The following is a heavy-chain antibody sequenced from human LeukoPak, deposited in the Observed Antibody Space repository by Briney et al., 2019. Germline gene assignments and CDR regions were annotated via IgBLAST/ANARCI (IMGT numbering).Heavy chain of an antibody. J-gene: IGHJ3*02. CDR3: AREGPNDAFDI. CDR2: ISSSSSTI. CDR1: GFTFSSYS. V-gene: IGHV3-48*01. Sequence: LGGSLRLSCAASGFTFSSYSMNWVRQAPGKGLEWVSYISSSSSTIYYADSVKGRFTISRDNAKNSLYLQMNSLRAEDTAVYYCAREGPNDAFDIWGQGTMVTVSS.